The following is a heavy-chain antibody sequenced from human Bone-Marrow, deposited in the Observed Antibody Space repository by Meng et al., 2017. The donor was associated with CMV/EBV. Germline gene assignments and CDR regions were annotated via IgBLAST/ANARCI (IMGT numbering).Heavy chain of an antibody. CDR3: ARGATIFGGAFDL. Sequence: GESLKISCAASGFTFSSYAMSWVRQAPGKGLEWVSYISSSGSTIYYADSMKGRFIISRDNAKNSLYLQMNSLRAEDTAVYYCARGATIFGGAFDLWGQGTMVTVSS. J-gene: IGHJ3*01. V-gene: IGHV3-48*03. CDR2: ISSSGSTI. D-gene: IGHD3-3*01. CDR1: GFTFSSYA.